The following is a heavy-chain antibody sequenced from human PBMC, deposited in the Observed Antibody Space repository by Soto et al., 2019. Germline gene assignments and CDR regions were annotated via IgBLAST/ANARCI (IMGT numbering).Heavy chain of an antibody. J-gene: IGHJ4*02. V-gene: IGHV4-38-2*01. CDR1: GYSINSGYY. CDR3: ARGLGANDGYYFDY. Sequence: SETLSLTCAISGYSINSGYYWGWIRQPPGKGLEWLGSIHHRGSTYYNPSLKSRVTISLDTSKNQFSLRLTSVTAADTAVFYCARGLGANDGYYFDYWGQGAMVTVYS. CDR2: IHHRGST. D-gene: IGHD1-26*01.